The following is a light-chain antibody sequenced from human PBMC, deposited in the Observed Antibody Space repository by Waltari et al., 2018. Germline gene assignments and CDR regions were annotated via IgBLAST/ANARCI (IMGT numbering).Light chain of an antibody. Sequence: DIQMTQSPSTLSASVGDRVTITCRASQNISNWLAWYQQKPGKAPKLLIYRASGLDAGVPSRFSGSGSGTEFTLSISSQQPDDFATYSCQQYNSNSLTFGGGTTVEIK. V-gene: IGKV1-5*03. J-gene: IGKJ4*01. CDR2: RAS. CDR1: QNISNW. CDR3: QQYNSNSLT.